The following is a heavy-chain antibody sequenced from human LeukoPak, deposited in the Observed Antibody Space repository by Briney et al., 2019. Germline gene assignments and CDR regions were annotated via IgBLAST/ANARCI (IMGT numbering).Heavy chain of an antibody. J-gene: IGHJ4*02. V-gene: IGHV3-30*02. D-gene: IGHD3-10*01. CDR1: GFTFSTYG. Sequence: GGSLRLSCAASGFTFSTYGMHWVRQAPGKGLEWVTFIRYDGSKKYYADSVKGRFTISRDNSKNTLYLQMNSLRAEDTAVYYCARNGHGSGSYELDYWGQGTLVTVSS. CDR3: ARNGHGSGSYELDY. CDR2: IRYDGSKK.